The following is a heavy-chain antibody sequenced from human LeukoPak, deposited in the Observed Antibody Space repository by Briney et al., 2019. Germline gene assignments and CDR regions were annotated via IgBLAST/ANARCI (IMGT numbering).Heavy chain of an antibody. Sequence: PGGSLRLSCAASGFTFSSYAMSWVRQAPGKGLEWVSAISGSGGSTYYADSVKGRFTISRDNSKNTLYLQMNSLRAEDTAVYYCAPSGGSCCDFDYWGQGTLVTVSS. V-gene: IGHV3-23*01. CDR3: APSGGSCCDFDY. CDR1: GFTFSSYA. CDR2: ISGSGGST. D-gene: IGHD2-15*01. J-gene: IGHJ4*02.